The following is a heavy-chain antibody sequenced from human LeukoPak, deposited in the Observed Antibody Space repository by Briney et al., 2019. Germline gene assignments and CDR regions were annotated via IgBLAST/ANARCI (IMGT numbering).Heavy chain of an antibody. Sequence: GGSLRPSCAASGFTFSSYGMSWVRQAPGKGLGWVSAISGSGGSTYYADSVKGRFTISRDNSKNTLYLQMNSLRAEDTAVYYCAKEAGIAVEIGIDYWGQGTLVTVSS. CDR1: GFTFSSYG. CDR2: ISGSGGST. CDR3: AKEAGIAVEIGIDY. D-gene: IGHD6-19*01. V-gene: IGHV3-23*01. J-gene: IGHJ4*02.